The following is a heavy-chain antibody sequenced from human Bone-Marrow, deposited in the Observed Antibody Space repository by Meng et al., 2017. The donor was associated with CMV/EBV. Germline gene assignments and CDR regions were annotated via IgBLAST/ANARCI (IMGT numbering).Heavy chain of an antibody. CDR1: TFTSYG. V-gene: IGHV1-18*01. D-gene: IGHD2-15*01. Sequence: TFTSYGISWVRQDPGQGLEWMGWISAYNGNTNYAQKPQGRVTMTTDTSTSTAYMELRSLRSDDTAVYYCARAEDIVVVVAATGWFDPWGQGTLVTVSS. CDR3: ARAEDIVVVVAATGWFDP. J-gene: IGHJ5*02. CDR2: ISAYNGNT.